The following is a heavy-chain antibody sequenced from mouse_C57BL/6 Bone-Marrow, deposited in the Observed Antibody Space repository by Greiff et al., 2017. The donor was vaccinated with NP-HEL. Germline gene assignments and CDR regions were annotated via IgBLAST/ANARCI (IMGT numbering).Heavy chain of an antibody. CDR1: GFSLTSYG. CDR3: ARGRGSWFAY. V-gene: IGHV2-2*01. Sequence: VKLMESGPGLMQPSQSLSITCTVSGFSLTSYGVHWVRQSPGKGLEWLGVIWSGGSTDYNAAFISRLSISKDNFKSQVFFKMNSLQADDTAIYYCARGRGSWFAYWGQGTLVTVSA. CDR2: IWSGGST. J-gene: IGHJ3*01.